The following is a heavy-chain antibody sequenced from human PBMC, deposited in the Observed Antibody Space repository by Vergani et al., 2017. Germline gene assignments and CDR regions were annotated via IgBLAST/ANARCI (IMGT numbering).Heavy chain of an antibody. Sequence: EVQLVESGGGVVRPGGSLRLSCAASGFTFDDYGMSWVRQAPGKGLEWVSGINWNGGSTGYADSVKGRFTISRDNAQNSLYLQMNSLRAEDTALYYWARERNAYYDFWSGYYTQYYFDYWGQGTLVTVSS. V-gene: IGHV3-20*04. CDR3: ARERNAYYDFWSGYYTQYYFDY. D-gene: IGHD3-3*01. J-gene: IGHJ4*02. CDR1: GFTFDDYG. CDR2: INWNGGST.